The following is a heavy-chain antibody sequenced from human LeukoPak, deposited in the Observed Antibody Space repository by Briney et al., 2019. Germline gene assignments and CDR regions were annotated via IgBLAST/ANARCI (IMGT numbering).Heavy chain of an antibody. CDR1: GLTFSSYA. V-gene: IGHV3-30-3*01. CDR3: ARESVAGTYFDY. J-gene: IGHJ4*02. Sequence: GRSLRLSCAASGLTFSSYAMHWVRQAPGKGLEWVAVISYDGSNKYYADSVKGRFTISRDNSKNTLYLQMNSLRAEDTAVYYCARESVAGTYFDYWGQGTLVTVSS. CDR2: ISYDGSNK. D-gene: IGHD6-19*01.